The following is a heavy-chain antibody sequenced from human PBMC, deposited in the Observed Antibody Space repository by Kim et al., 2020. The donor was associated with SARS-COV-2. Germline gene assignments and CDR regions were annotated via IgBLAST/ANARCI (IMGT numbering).Heavy chain of an antibody. Sequence: HNPSIKSRTTISVATSKNQFSLKLSSVTAADTAVYYCARTSSGPHDAFDIWGQGTMVTVSS. D-gene: IGHD3-22*01. V-gene: IGHV4-39*01. CDR3: ARTSSGPHDAFDI. J-gene: IGHJ3*02.